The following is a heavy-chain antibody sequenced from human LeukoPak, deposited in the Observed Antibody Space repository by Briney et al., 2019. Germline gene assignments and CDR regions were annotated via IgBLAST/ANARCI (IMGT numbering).Heavy chain of an antibody. J-gene: IGHJ4*02. D-gene: IGHD6-19*01. CDR3: AKVRFGSSGQLDY. Sequence: GGSLRLSCAASGFTFSSYAMSWVRQAPGKGLEWVSAISGSGGSTYYADSVKGGFTISRDNSKNTLYLQMNSLRAEDTAVYYCAKVRFGSSGQLDYWAREPWSPSPQ. CDR1: GFTFSSYA. CDR2: ISGSGGST. V-gene: IGHV3-23*01.